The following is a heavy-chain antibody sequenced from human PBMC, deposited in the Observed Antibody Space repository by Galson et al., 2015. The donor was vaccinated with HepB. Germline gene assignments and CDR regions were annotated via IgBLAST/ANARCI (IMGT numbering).Heavy chain of an antibody. D-gene: IGHD2-2*01. CDR1: GYTFTSYY. V-gene: IGHV1-46*03. Sequence: SVKVSCKASGYTFTSYYMHWVRQAPGQGLEWMGIINPSGGSTSYAQKFQGRVTMTRDTSTSTVYVELSSLRSEDTAVYYCARGLVFREDQLLFSYWGQGTLVTVSS. CDR2: INPSGGST. J-gene: IGHJ4*02. CDR3: ARGLVFREDQLLFSY.